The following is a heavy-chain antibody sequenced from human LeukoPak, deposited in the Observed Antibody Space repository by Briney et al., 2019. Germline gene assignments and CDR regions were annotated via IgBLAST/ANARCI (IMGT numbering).Heavy chain of an antibody. CDR1: GFTFSSYW. CDR2: IKDDGSEK. J-gene: IGHJ4*02. V-gene: IGHV3-7*04. D-gene: IGHD1-14*01. CDR3: ARARIDY. Sequence: GGSLRLSCVGSGFTFSSYWMTWVRQAPGKGLEWVANIKDDGSEKYSLDSVKGRFTISRDNAKNLLYLQMSSLRAEDTAVYYCARARIDYWGQGTLVTVSS.